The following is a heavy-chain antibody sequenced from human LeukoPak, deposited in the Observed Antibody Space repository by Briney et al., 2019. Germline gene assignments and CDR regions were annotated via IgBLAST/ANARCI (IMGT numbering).Heavy chain of an antibody. J-gene: IGHJ4*02. Sequence: PSETLSLTCTVSGGSISSGSYYWSWIRQPAGKGLEWIGRIYTSGSTNYNPSLKSRVTISVDTSKNQFSLKLSSVTAADTAVYYCAGVSARPLSFDYWGQGTLVTVSS. V-gene: IGHV4-61*02. D-gene: IGHD6-6*01. CDR1: GGSISSGSYY. CDR3: AGVSARPLSFDY. CDR2: IYTSGST.